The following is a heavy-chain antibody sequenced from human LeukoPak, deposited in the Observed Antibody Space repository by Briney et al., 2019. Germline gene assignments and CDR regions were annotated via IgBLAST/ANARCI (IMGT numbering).Heavy chain of an antibody. J-gene: IGHJ4*02. D-gene: IGHD6-13*01. CDR1: GFTFSSYG. V-gene: IGHV3-23*01. CDR2: ISGSGGST. Sequence: GGSLRLSCAPSGFTFSSYGMSWVRQAPGKGLEWVSAISGSGGSTYYADSVKGRFTISRDNSKNTLYLQMNSLRAEDTAVYYCAKGAGYSSSWYSLDYWGQGTLVTVSS. CDR3: AKGAGYSSSWYSLDY.